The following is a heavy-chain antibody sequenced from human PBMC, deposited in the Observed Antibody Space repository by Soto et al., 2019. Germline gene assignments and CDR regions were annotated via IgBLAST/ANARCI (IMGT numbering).Heavy chain of an antibody. CDR2: ISYDGSNK. J-gene: IGHJ5*02. V-gene: IGHV3-30*18. CDR3: AKESKITYGDYVVSWFDP. Sequence: PGGSLRLSCAASGFTFSSYGMHWVRQAPGKGLEWVAVISYDGSNKYYADSVKGRFTISRDNSKNTLYLQMNSLRAEDTAVYYCAKESKITYGDYVVSWFDPWGQGTLVTVSS. CDR1: GFTFSSYG. D-gene: IGHD4-17*01.